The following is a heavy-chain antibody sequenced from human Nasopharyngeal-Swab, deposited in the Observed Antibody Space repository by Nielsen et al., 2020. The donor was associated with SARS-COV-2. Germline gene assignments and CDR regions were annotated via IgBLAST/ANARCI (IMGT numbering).Heavy chain of an antibody. D-gene: IGHD3-3*01. CDR2: TRNKVNSYST. V-gene: IGHV3-72*01. CDR1: GFTLSDHY. Sequence: GESLKISCAASGFTLSDHYMDWVRQAPGKGLEWVGRTRNKVNSYSTVYAASARGRFTISRDDSSTSVYLQMTSLKSEDTAVYYCARGFRGFSDWGQGTLVTVSS. CDR3: ARGFRGFSD. J-gene: IGHJ4*02.